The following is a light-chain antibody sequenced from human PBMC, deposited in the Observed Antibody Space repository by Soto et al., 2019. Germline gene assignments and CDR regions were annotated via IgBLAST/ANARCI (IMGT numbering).Light chain of an antibody. J-gene: IGKJ2*01. CDR2: GAS. CDR3: QQYNSYSHT. Sequence: DIVLTKSPCTLSLSPGERAPLSCRASRRVSSNYLAWYQQKPGQCPRLLIYGASSRATGIPDRFSGSGSGTEFTLTISSLQPDDFATYYCQQYNSYSHTFGQGTKV. V-gene: IGKV3-20*01. CDR1: RRVSSNY.